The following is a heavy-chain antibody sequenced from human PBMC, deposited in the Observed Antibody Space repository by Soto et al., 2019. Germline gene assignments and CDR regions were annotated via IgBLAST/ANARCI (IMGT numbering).Heavy chain of an antibody. V-gene: IGHV3-53*01. CDR1: GFTVSSSY. Sequence: GGSLRLSCAASGFTVSSSYMSWVRQAPGKGLEWVSVIYSGGSTYYADSVKGRFTISRDNSKNTLYLQMNSLRAEDTAVYYCARDPRGYCSGGSCYDYYYYGMDVWGQGTTVTVSS. CDR3: ARDPRGYCSGGSCYDYYYYGMDV. J-gene: IGHJ6*02. CDR2: IYSGGST. D-gene: IGHD2-15*01.